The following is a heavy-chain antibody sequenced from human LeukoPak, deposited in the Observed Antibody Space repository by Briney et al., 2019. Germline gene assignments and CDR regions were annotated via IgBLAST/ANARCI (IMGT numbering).Heavy chain of an antibody. D-gene: IGHD6-13*01. CDR2: ISWNSGSI. CDR3: AKDAGYNYFDY. CDR1: GFTFDDYA. J-gene: IGHJ4*02. V-gene: IGHV3-9*01. Sequence: GGSLRLSCAASGFTFDDYAMHWVRQAPGKGLEWVSGISWNSGSIGYADSVKGRFTISRDNAKNSLYLQMNSLRAEDTALHYCAKDAGYNYFDYWGQGTLVTVSS.